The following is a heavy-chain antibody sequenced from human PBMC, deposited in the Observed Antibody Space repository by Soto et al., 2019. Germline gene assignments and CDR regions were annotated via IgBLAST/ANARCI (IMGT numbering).Heavy chain of an antibody. CDR2: ISYDGSNK. CDR1: GFTFSSYA. D-gene: IGHD3-22*01. V-gene: IGHV3-30-3*01. CDR3: ARGKGLFGYDSSGYYQHFDY. J-gene: IGHJ4*02. Sequence: GGSLRLSCAASGFTFSSYAMHWVRQAPGKGLEWVAVISYDGSNKYYADSVKGRFTISRDNSKNTLYLQMNSLRAEDTAVYYYARGKGLFGYDSSGYYQHFDYWGQGTLVTVS.